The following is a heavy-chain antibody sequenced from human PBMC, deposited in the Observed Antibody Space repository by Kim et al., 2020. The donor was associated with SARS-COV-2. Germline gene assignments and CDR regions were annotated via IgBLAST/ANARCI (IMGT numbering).Heavy chain of an antibody. D-gene: IGHD6-19*01. J-gene: IGHJ3*02. CDR3: ASGGSGWYGAFDI. Sequence: YHPSLKSRVTISVDTSKTQFSLKLSSVTAADTAVYYCASGGSGWYGAFDIWGQGTMVTVSS. V-gene: IGHV4-59*09.